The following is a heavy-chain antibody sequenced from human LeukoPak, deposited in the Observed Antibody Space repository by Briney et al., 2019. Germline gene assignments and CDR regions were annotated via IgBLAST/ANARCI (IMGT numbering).Heavy chain of an antibody. Sequence: SGGSLRLSCAASGFTVSSNYMSWVRQAPGKGLEWVSVIYSGGSTYYADSVKGRFTISRDNSKNTLYLQMNGLRAEDTAVYYCARAPSEWFGELSPYYYGMDVWGQGTTVTVSS. CDR1: GFTVSSNY. CDR3: ARAPSEWFGELSPYYYGMDV. D-gene: IGHD3-10*01. J-gene: IGHJ6*02. CDR2: IYSGGST. V-gene: IGHV3-66*01.